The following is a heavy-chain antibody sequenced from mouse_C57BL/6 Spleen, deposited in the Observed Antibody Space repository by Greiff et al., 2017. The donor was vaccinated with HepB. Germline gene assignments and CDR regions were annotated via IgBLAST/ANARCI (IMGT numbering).Heavy chain of an antibody. CDR1: GYTFTNYW. V-gene: IGHV1-63*01. CDR2: IYPGGGYT. J-gene: IGHJ4*01. Sequence: QVQLKQSGAELVRPGTSVKMSCKASGYTFTNYWIGWAKQRPGHGLEWIGDIYPGGGYTNYNEKFKGKATLTADKSSSTAYMQFSSLTSEDSAIYYCARNGMDYAMDYWGQGTSVTVSS. CDR3: ARNGMDYAMDY. D-gene: IGHD1-1*01.